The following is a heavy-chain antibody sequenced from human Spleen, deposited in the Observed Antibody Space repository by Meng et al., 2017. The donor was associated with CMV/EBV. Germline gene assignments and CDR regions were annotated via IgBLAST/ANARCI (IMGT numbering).Heavy chain of an antibody. V-gene: IGHV1-2*02. CDR2: INPDSGGT. CDR1: GYTFTSYG. J-gene: IGHJ4*02. Sequence: ASVKVSCKASGYTFTSYGISWVRQAPGQGLEWMGWINPDSGGTNYAQKFQGRVTMTRDTSISTAYMELSRLRSDDTAVYYCAREGEQLTAFDYWGQGTLVTVSS. D-gene: IGHD2-21*02. CDR3: AREGEQLTAFDY.